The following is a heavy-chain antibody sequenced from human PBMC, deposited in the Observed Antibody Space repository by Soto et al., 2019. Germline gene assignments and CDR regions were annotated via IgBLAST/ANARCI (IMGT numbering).Heavy chain of an antibody. V-gene: IGHV4-31*03. Sequence: QVQLQESGPGLVKPSQTLSLTCSLSGGSISSEGYYWTWIRQHPGRGLEWIGDFYYDGTTSYSPSLKSRLTISIATSNNRFYLRLTSVTAADTAVYYCARRHDILTGSDSFDVWGRGTMVNVSS. D-gene: IGHD3-9*01. CDR1: GGSISSEGYY. J-gene: IGHJ3*01. CDR2: FYYDGTT. CDR3: ARRHDILTGSDSFDV.